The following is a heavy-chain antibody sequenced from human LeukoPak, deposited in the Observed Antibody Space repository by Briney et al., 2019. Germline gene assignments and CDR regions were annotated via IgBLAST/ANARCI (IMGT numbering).Heavy chain of an antibody. J-gene: IGHJ4*02. CDR1: GGSISSGGYS. CDR2: IYYSGST. Sequence: SETLSLTCAVSGGSISSGGYSWSWIRQPPGKGLEWIGYIYYSGSTYYNPSLKSRVTISVGTSKNQFSLKLSSVTAADTAVYYCARGYYDFWSGPGGLDYWGQGTLVTVSS. D-gene: IGHD3-3*01. CDR3: ARGYYDFWSGPGGLDY. V-gene: IGHV4-30-4*07.